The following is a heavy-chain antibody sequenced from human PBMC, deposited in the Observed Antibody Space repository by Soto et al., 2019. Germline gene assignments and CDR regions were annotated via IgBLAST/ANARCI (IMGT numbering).Heavy chain of an antibody. CDR1: GGSMSSYY. CDR2: IYYSGST. V-gene: IGHV4-59*01. J-gene: IGHJ4*02. D-gene: IGHD5-12*01. CDR3: ARGEWLATIKPYFAY. Sequence: TLSLTCTVSGGSMSSYYWSWIRQSPGKGLEWIGYIYYSGSTNYNPSLKSRVAISLDTSKNQFSLMLSSVTAADTAVYYCARGEWLATIKPYFAYWGQGTLVTVSS.